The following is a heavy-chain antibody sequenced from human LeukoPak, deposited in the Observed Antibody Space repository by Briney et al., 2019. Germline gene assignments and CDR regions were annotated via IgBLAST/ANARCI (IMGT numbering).Heavy chain of an antibody. J-gene: IGHJ4*02. D-gene: IGHD2-2*01. CDR1: EFTLSTYW. CDR2: ISWDGGST. Sequence: RPGGSLRLSCAGSEFTLSTYWMSWVRQAPGKGLEWVSLISWDGGSTYYADSVKGRFTISRDNAKNSLYLQMNSLRAEDTAVYYCARGLPASLDYWGQGTLVTVSS. CDR3: ARGLPASLDY. V-gene: IGHV3-20*04.